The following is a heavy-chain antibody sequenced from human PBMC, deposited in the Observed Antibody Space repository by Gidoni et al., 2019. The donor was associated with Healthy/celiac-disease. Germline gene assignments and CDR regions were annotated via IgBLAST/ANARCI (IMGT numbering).Heavy chain of an antibody. Sequence: TFSSYAMHWVRQAPGKGLEWVAVISYDGSNKYYADSVKGRFTISRDNSKNTLYLQMNSLRAEDTAVYYCTTAMAQRYFDYWGQGTLVTVSS. J-gene: IGHJ4*02. D-gene: IGHD3-10*01. CDR2: ISYDGSNK. CDR3: TTAMAQRYFDY. CDR1: TFSSYA. V-gene: IGHV3-30-3*01.